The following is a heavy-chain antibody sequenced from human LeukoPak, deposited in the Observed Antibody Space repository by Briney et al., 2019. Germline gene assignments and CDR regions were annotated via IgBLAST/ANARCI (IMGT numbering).Heavy chain of an antibody. J-gene: IGHJ6*03. CDR1: GGSISSGDYY. CDR2: IYYSGST. CDR3: ARDPEYSSSWYYMDV. D-gene: IGHD6-13*01. V-gene: IGHV4-30-4*08. Sequence: SETLSLTCTVSGGSISSGDYYWSWIRQPPGKGLEWIGYIYYSGSTYYNPSLKSRVTISVDTSKNQFSLKLSSVTAADTAVYYCARDPEYSSSWYYMDVWGKGTTVTVS.